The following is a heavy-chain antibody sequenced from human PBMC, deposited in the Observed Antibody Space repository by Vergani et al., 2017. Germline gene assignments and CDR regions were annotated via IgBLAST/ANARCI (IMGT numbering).Heavy chain of an antibody. CDR2: IDWDDDK. J-gene: IGHJ6*03. D-gene: IGHD1-20*01. Sequence: QVTLRESGPALVKPTQTLTLTCTFSGFSLSTSGMCVSWIRQPPGKALEWLARIDWDDDKYYSTSLKTRLTISKDTSKNQVVLTMTNMDPVDTATYYCARGRITGTTYGYYYMDVWGKGTTVTVSS. V-gene: IGHV2-70*15. CDR1: GFSLSTSGMC. CDR3: ARGRITGTTYGYYYMDV.